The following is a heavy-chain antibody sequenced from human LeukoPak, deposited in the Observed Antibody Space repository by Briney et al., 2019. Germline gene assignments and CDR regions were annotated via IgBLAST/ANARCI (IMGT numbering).Heavy chain of an antibody. CDR2: ISSSSSYI. CDR3: ARDTWELLGSLAFDI. J-gene: IGHJ3*02. CDR1: GFTFSDKW. V-gene: IGHV3-21*01. Sequence: TGGSLRLSCVGSGFTFSDKWMSWVRQAPGKGLEWVSSISSSSSYIYYADSMKGRFTISRDNAKNSLYLQMNSLRAEDTAVYYCARDTWELLGSLAFDIWGQGTMVTVSS. D-gene: IGHD1-26*01.